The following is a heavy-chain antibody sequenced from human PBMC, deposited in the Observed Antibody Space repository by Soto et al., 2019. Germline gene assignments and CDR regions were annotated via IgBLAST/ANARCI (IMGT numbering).Heavy chain of an antibody. CDR3: ASVSYFNAFDY. Sequence: SEILSLTCAVYGGSFSGYYWSWIRQPPGKGLEWIGYIYYSGSTYYNPSLKSRVTISVDTSKNQFSLKLSSVTAADTAVYYCASVSYFNAFDYWGQGTLVTSPQ. V-gene: IGHV4-30-4*08. CDR1: GGSFSGYY. D-gene: IGHD3-9*01. CDR2: IYYSGST. J-gene: IGHJ4*02.